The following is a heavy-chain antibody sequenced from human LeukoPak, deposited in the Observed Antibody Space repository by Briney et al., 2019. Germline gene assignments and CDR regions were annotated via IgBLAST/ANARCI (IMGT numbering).Heavy chain of an antibody. CDR3: ARVRYYGSGEEIDP. V-gene: IGHV4-31*03. J-gene: IGHJ5*02. Sequence: SETLSLTCTVSGGSISSGGYLWSWIRQNPGKGLEWIGYIYHGGNTYYNPSLKSRVTISVDTSKNQFSLKLSSVTAADTAVYYCARVRYYGSGEEIDPRGQGTLVTVSS. D-gene: IGHD3-10*01. CDR1: GGSISSGGYL. CDR2: IYHGGNT.